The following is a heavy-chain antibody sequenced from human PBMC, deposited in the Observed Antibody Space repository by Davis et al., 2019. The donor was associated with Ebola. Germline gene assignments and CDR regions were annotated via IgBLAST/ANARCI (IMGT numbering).Heavy chain of an antibody. CDR1: GGSIKSSSLY. CDR3: ARVLIFGWSDFGD. CDR2: VSSTGSY. Sequence: SETLSLTCTVSGGSIKSSSLYWSWIRQPPGKGLEWIGYVSSTGSYNYNPSLKGRVTISADTSKNQFSLNLTSVAAADTAVYYCARVLIFGWSDFGDWGPGAPVTVSS. D-gene: IGHD3-9*01. V-gene: IGHV4-61*01. J-gene: IGHJ4*02.